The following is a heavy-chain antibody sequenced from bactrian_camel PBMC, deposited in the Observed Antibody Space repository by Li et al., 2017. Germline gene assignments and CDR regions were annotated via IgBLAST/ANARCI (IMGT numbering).Heavy chain of an antibody. Sequence: DVQLVESGGGSVQVGGSLTLSCVASGDTIGRYCMAWFRQAAGKEHEGVAAIHTLSENTDYADPVKGRFTISTSNAENTLYLQMNNLRPEDTAVYYCAAEIRGCDWVPIWGQGTQVTVS. V-gene: IGHV3S31*01. D-gene: IGHD3*01. CDR1: GDTIGRYC. CDR2: IHTLSENT. CDR3: AAEIRGCDWVPI. J-gene: IGHJ4*01.